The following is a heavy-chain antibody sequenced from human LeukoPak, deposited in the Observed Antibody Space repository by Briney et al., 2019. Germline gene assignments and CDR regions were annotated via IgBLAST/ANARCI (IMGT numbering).Heavy chain of an antibody. Sequence: GGSLRLSCAASGFTFSTYNMNWVRQAPGKGLEWVSSISGSSSYIYYADSVKGRFTISRDNAKNSLYLQMNSLRAEDTAVYYCARGWGSRPYDILTGYYLDYWGQGTLVTVSS. CDR3: ARGWGSRPYDILTGYYLDY. J-gene: IGHJ4*02. CDR2: ISGSSSYI. V-gene: IGHV3-21*01. D-gene: IGHD3-9*01. CDR1: GFTFSTYN.